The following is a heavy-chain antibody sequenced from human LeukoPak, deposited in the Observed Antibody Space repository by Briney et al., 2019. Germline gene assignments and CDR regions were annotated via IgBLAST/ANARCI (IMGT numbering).Heavy chain of an antibody. CDR2: ITASGTAM. J-gene: IGHJ4*02. D-gene: IGHD1-26*01. V-gene: IGHV3-48*02. Sequence: HPGGSLRLSCAASGFTFSSYAMSWVRQAPGKGLEWVSHITASGTAMFYADSVKGRFTISRDNAKNSLYLQMNSLRDEDTAVYYCASSGSYRFDYWGQGTLVTVSS. CDR1: GFTFSSYA. CDR3: ASSGSYRFDY.